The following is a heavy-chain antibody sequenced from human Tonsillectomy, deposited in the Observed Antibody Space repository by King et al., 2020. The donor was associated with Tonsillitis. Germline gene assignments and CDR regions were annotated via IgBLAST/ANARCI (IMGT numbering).Heavy chain of an antibody. CDR2: IASDGRKQ. D-gene: IGHD3-10*01. J-gene: IGHJ6*03. V-gene: IGHV3-30*18. CDR3: AKDFGSGSYYYFYMDV. CDR1: GFTFSSYC. Sequence: QLVESGGGVVQPGRSLRLSCADSGFTFSSYCMHWVRQVPGNWLEWVAVIASDGRKQYCADSVKGRFTISRDNAKNTVYLQMDSLRTEDTAVYYCAKDFGSGSYYYFYMDVWGKGTTVTVSS.